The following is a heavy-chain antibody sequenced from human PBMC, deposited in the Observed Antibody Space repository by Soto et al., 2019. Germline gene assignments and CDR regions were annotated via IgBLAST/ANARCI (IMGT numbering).Heavy chain of an antibody. CDR3: TRYPYTGSGAFDI. J-gene: IGHJ3*02. CDR2: IRSKAYGGTT. V-gene: IGHV3-49*03. D-gene: IGHD3-10*01. Sequence: PGGSLSLSCTASGFTFGDYAMSWFRQAPGKGLEWVGFIRSKAYGGTTEYAASVKGRFTISRDDSKSIAYLQMNSLKTEDTAVYYCTRYPYTGSGAFDIWGQGTMVTVSS. CDR1: GFTFGDYA.